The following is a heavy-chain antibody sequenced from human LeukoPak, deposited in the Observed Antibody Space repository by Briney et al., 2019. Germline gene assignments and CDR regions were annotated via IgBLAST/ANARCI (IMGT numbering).Heavy chain of an antibody. CDR2: INPSGGST. Sequence: ASVKVSCKASGYTFTSHHMHWVRQAPGQGLEWMGIINPSGGSTNYAQKFQGRVTMTRDMSTSTVYMELSSLRSEDTAVYYCARVNYYDSQQGPGYYYYYMDVWGKGTTVTVSS. CDR1: GYTFTSHH. CDR3: ARVNYYDSQQGPGYYYYYMDV. V-gene: IGHV1-46*01. D-gene: IGHD3-22*01. J-gene: IGHJ6*03.